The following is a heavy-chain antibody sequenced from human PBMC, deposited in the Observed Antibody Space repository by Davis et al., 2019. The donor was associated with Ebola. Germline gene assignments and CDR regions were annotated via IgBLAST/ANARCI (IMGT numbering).Heavy chain of an antibody. V-gene: IGHV3-23*01. J-gene: IGHJ4*02. Sequence: GESLKISCAASGFTFSSYAMSWVRQAPGKGLEWVSAIGGSGGSTYYADSVKGRFTISRDDSKNTLYLQMNSLSAEDTAVYYCASRSYSGSYSFDYWGQGTLVTVSS. CDR2: IGGSGGST. CDR1: GFTFSSYA. CDR3: ASRSYSGSYSFDY. D-gene: IGHD1-26*01.